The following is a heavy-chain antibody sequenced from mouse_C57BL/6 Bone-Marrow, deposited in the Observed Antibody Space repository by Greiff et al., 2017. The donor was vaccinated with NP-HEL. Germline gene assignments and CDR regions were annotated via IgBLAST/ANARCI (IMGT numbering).Heavy chain of an antibody. V-gene: IGHV1-80*01. CDR2: IYPGDGDT. J-gene: IGHJ2*01. CDR1: GYAFSSYW. Sequence: VQLQQSGAELVKPGASVKISCQAPGYAFSSYWMNWVKQRPGKGLEWIGQIYPGDGDTNYNGKSKGKATLPADKPSTTASIQLSSLTSEDSAVYLCAGMEGFEDWGKGTTLTVA. CDR3: AGMEGFED.